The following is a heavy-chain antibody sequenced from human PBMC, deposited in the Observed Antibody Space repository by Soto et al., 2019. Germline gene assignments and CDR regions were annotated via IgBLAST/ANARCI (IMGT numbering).Heavy chain of an antibody. CDR2: ISYDGSNK. Sequence: QVQLVESGGGVVQPGRSLRLSCAASGFTFSSYGMHWVRQAPGKGLEWVAVISYDGSNKYYADSVKGRFTISRDNSKNTLYLQMNSLRAEDTAVYYCAKQKWQSYGSPFFDYWGQGTLVTVSS. D-gene: IGHD5-18*01. CDR3: AKQKWQSYGSPFFDY. V-gene: IGHV3-30*18. J-gene: IGHJ4*02. CDR1: GFTFSSYG.